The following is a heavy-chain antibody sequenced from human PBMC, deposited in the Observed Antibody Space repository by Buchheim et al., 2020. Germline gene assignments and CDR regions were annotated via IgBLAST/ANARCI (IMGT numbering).Heavy chain of an antibody. CDR1: GGSFSGYY. J-gene: IGHJ4*02. CDR3: ATRALSGDCSSTSCYPDFDY. Sequence: QVQLQQWGAGLLKPSETLSLTCAVYGGSFSGYYWSWIRQPPGKGLEWIGEINHSGSTNYNPSLKSRVTISVAKSKNQFSLKLSSVTAADTAVYYCATRALSGDCSSTSCYPDFDYWGQGTL. V-gene: IGHV4-34*01. CDR2: INHSGST. D-gene: IGHD2-2*01.